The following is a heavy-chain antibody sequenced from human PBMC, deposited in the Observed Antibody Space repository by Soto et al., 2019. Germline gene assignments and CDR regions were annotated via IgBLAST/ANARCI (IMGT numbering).Heavy chain of an antibody. J-gene: IGHJ2*01. V-gene: IGHV3-74*01. Sequence: EVQLVESGGGLVQPGGSLRLSCAASGFTFSSYWMHWVRQAPWKGLVWVSRINSDGSSTSYADSVKGRFTISRDNAKNTLYLQMNSLRAEHSDVYYCARGGSLNRYFDLWGRGTLVTVSS. CDR1: GFTFSSYW. D-gene: IGHD1-26*01. CDR3: ARGGSLNRYFDL. CDR2: INSDGSST.